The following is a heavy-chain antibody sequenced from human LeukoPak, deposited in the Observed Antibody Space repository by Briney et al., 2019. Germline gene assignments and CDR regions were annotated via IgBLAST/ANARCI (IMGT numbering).Heavy chain of an antibody. CDR1: GYTFTSYN. CDR3: ARGIRFLTYSWFDP. D-gene: IGHD3-3*01. CDR2: MNTNSGNT. V-gene: IGHV1-8*01. Sequence: ASVKVSCKASGYTFTSYNINRVRQATGQGHEWMGWMNTNSGNTGYAQKFQGRVTITRNTSISTAYMQLNSLRYEDTAVYYCARGIRFLTYSWFDPWGQGSLVTVSS. J-gene: IGHJ5*02.